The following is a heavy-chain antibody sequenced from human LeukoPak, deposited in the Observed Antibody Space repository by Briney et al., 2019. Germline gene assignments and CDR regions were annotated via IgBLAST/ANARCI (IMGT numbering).Heavy chain of an antibody. CDR2: ISSSGSTI. CDR1: RFTFSCFD. Sequence: GGSLRLSCAASRFTFSCFDVNWVRQAPGKGLEWVSYISSSGSTIYYADSVKGRFTISRDNAKNSLYLQMNSLRAEDTAVYYCAELGITMIGGIWGKGTTVTISS. V-gene: IGHV3-48*03. J-gene: IGHJ6*04. D-gene: IGHD3-10*02. CDR3: AELGITMIGGI.